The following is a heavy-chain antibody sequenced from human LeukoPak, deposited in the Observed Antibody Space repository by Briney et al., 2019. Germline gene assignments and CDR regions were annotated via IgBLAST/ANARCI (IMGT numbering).Heavy chain of an antibody. CDR2: ISRDGSST. Sequence: QAGGSLRLSCAASRFTFSSYWMHWVRQVPGRGLVWVSRISRDGSSTGYADSVKGRFTISRDNAKNTLSLQMNSLRVDDTAVYFCARDWFYNGLGSFDNWGQGTLVTVSS. CDR3: ARDWFYNGLGSFDN. CDR1: RFTFSSYW. J-gene: IGHJ4*02. D-gene: IGHD3-10*01. V-gene: IGHV3-74*01.